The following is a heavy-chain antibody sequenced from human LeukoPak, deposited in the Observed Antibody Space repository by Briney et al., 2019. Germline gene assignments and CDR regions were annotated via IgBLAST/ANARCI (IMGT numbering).Heavy chain of an antibody. Sequence: SETPSLTCAVSGASISSSYWSWIRQPPGKGLGWIGYVNYSGNTKYNPPLESRVTISVDASNNQFSLRLSSVAAADTACYYCARGYYDSRGYSNTFVIWGQGTLVTVSS. D-gene: IGHD3-22*01. J-gene: IGHJ3*02. CDR3: ARGYYDSRGYSNTFVI. CDR2: VNYSGNT. CDR1: GASISSSY. V-gene: IGHV4-59*01.